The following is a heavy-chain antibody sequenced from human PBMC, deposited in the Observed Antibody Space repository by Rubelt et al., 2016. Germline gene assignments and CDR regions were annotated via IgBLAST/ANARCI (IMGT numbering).Heavy chain of an antibody. J-gene: IGHJ4*02. Sequence: QVTLKESGPVLVKPTETLTLTCTVSGFSLRNARMGVSWIRQPPGKALEWLAHIFSNDEESYSTSLKSRLAISKDTSKSQVVLTMTKLDPVDTATYYCTRTIYDRSYYYNYFDYGGQGTLVTVSS. V-gene: IGHV2-26*01. D-gene: IGHD3-22*01. CDR1: GFSLRNARMG. CDR2: IFSNDEE. CDR3: TRTIYDRSYYYNYFDY.